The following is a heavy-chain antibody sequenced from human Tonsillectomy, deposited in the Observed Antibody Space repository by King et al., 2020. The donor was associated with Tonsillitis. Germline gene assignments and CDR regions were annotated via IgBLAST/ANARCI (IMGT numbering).Heavy chain of an antibody. V-gene: IGHV1-18*04. J-gene: IGHJ4*02. CDR3: ACVDVSMFTFFQ. CDR2: ISPYDGNT. D-gene: IGHD5/OR15-5a*01. Sequence: HVQLVESGAEVKKPGASVKVSCKPSGDTFSTYGITWVRQAPGQGLEWLGWISPYDGNTTYAQRLQGRVTMTTDTSTSTAYMELRRLRSDDTAVYYCACVDVSMFTFFQWGQGTLVTVSS. CDR1: GDTFSTYG.